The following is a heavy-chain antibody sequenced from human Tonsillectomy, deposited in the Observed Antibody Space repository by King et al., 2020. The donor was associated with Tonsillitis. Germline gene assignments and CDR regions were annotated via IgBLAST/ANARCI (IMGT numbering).Heavy chain of an antibody. CDR1: GFTFSSYG. CDR2: ISYDGSNK. CDR3: AKRQSKGYCSGGSCYSAFDY. Sequence: QLVQSGGGVVQPGRSLRLSCVASGFTFSSYGMHWVRQTPGEGLEWVAVISYDGSNKYYADSVKGRFTISRDNSKNTLYLQMNSLRAEDTAVYYCAKRQSKGYCSGGSCYSAFDYWGRGTLITVSS. V-gene: IGHV3-30*18. D-gene: IGHD2-15*01. J-gene: IGHJ4*02.